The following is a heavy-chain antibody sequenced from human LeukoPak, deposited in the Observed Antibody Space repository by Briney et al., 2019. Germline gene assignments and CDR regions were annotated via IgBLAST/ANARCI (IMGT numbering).Heavy chain of an antibody. D-gene: IGHD3-10*01. CDR3: ARDPPLDGWGDH. V-gene: IGHV3-53*01. Sequence: GGSLRLSCAASGLTVATTYMSWVRQVPGKGLEWVSLIYSGGSTYYADSVKGRFTISRDNSKNTLYLQMNSLSAEDTAVYYCARDPPLDGWGDHWGLGTLVTVSS. J-gene: IGHJ4*02. CDR2: IYSGGST. CDR1: GLTVATTY.